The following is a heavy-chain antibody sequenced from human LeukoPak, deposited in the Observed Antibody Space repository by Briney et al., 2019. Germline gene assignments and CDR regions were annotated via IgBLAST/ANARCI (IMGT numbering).Heavy chain of an antibody. CDR2: TSGSGGST. CDR3: AKDDRGTTTPYYFDY. D-gene: IGHD1-26*01. V-gene: IGHV3-23*01. Sequence: PGGSLRLSCAASGFTFSSYAMSWVRQAPGKGLEWVSATSGSGGSTYYADSVKGRFTISRDNSKNTLYLQMNSLRAEDTAVYYCAKDDRGTTTPYYFDYWGQGTLVTVSS. J-gene: IGHJ4*02. CDR1: GFTFSSYA.